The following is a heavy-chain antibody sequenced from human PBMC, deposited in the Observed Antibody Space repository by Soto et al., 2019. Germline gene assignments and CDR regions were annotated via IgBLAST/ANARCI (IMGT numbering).Heavy chain of an antibody. CDR3: ARGTYCGSNCFFAREY. Sequence: ASVKVSCKASGDTSTTYVTSWVRQAPGQGPEWIGGINPMSRTAKYSEKYNGRVTITADEATRTAYLDLTSLRFEDTAVYFCARGTYCGSNCFFAREYWGQGTLVTVSS. D-gene: IGHD2-21*01. V-gene: IGHV1-69*13. CDR2: INPMSRTA. J-gene: IGHJ4*02. CDR1: GDTSTTYV.